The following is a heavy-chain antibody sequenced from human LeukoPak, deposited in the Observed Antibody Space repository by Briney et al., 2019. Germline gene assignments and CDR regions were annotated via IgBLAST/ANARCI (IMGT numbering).Heavy chain of an antibody. CDR3: AGDTPPGRDYYFHY. CDR1: GFSFSTYG. V-gene: IGHV3-33*01. D-gene: IGHD1-26*01. CDR2: IWNAGTNT. J-gene: IGHJ4*02. Sequence: GGSLRPSCAASGFSFSTYGMHWVRQAPGKGLEWVALIWNAGTNTYYADSVKGRFTISRDNSKNTLYLQMNSLRAEDTAVYYCAGDTPPGRDYYFHYWGQGTLVIVSS.